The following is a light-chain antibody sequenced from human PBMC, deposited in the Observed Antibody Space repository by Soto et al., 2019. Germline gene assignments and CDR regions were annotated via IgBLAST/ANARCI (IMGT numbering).Light chain of an antibody. CDR1: QSLGSSY. CDR2: GAS. CDR3: QEYGSSPYT. V-gene: IGKV3-20*01. Sequence: EIVLTQSPGTLSLSPGQRATLSCRASQSLGSSYLAWYQQKPGQAPRLLIYGASNRATGIPDRFSGSGSETDFTLTISRLEPEDFVVYYCQEYGSSPYTFGQGTKLEI. J-gene: IGKJ2*01.